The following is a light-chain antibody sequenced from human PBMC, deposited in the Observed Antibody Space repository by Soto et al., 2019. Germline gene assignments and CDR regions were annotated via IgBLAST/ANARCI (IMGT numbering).Light chain of an antibody. Sequence: EIVMTQSPATLSVSPGERATLSCRASQRVSSNLAWYQQKPGQAPRLLIYGASTRATGIPARFSGSGSGTEFTLTISSLQSEDFAVYYCQQYNNWPPMFGQGTKV. V-gene: IGKV3-15*01. CDR1: QRVSSN. CDR3: QQYNNWPPM. CDR2: GAS. J-gene: IGKJ1*01.